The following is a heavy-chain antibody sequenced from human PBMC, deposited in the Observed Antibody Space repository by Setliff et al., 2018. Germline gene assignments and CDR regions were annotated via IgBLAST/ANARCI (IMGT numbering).Heavy chain of an antibody. D-gene: IGHD3-16*01. CDR3: VTAQGAEHFDY. Sequence: ASVKVSCKASGLTFTTFSISWVRQATGQGLEWMGWMHPNSGNTGYAQKFQGRVTMTSNTAINTAYMELMRLTSEDTAVYYCVTAQGAEHFDYWGQGSLVTVSS. J-gene: IGHJ4*02. V-gene: IGHV1-8*01. CDR1: GLTFTTFS. CDR2: MHPNSGNT.